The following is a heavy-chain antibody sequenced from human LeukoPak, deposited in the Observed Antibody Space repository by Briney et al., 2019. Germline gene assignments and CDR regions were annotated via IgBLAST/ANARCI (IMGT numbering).Heavy chain of an antibody. V-gene: IGHV4-39*01. J-gene: IGHJ3*02. CDR1: GGSISSSSYY. CDR3: ASVGIFGGVTHDAFDI. Sequence: KPSETLSLTCTVSGGSISSSSYYWGWIRQPPGKGLEWIVSIYYSGSTYYNPSLKSRVTISVDTSKTQFSLKLSSVTAADTAVYYCASVGIFGGVTHDAFDIWGQGTMVTASS. D-gene: IGHD3-3*02. CDR2: IYYSGST.